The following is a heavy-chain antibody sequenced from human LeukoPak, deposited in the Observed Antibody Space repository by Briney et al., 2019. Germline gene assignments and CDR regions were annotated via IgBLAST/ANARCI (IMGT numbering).Heavy chain of an antibody. D-gene: IGHD2-2*01. CDR3: AKSESSSTSSYFDP. Sequence: PSETLSLTCVVSGHSISSGYYWDWIRQTPGKGLEWIWRVFHSGTTYYNQSLKSRVTISVDTSKNQFSLKLRSVTAADTAVYYCAKSESSSTSSYFDPWGQGTLVTVSS. J-gene: IGHJ5*02. V-gene: IGHV4-38-2*01. CDR1: GHSISSGYY. CDR2: VFHSGTT.